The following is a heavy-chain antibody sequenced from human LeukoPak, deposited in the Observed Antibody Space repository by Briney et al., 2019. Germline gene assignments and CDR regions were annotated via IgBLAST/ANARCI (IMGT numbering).Heavy chain of an antibody. J-gene: IGHJ4*02. D-gene: IGHD1-26*01. CDR2: ISSSSSYI. Sequence: PGGSLRLSCAASGFTFSSYSMNWVRQVPGKGLEWVSSISSSSSYIYYADSVKGRFTISRDNAKNSLYLQMNSLRAEDTAVYYCARGRGSYYDYFDYWGQGTLVTVSS. V-gene: IGHV3-21*01. CDR1: GFTFSSYS. CDR3: ARGRGSYYDYFDY.